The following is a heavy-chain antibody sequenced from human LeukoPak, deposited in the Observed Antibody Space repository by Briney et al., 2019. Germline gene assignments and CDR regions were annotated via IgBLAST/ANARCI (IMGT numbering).Heavy chain of an antibody. Sequence: GGSLRLSCAASGFTFSSYSMNWVRQAPGKGLEWVSSISSSSSYIYYADSVKGRFTISRDNAKNSLYLQMNSLRAEDTAVYYCARDRLYRTTARGFYFDYWGQGTLVTVSS. D-gene: IGHD2/OR15-2a*01. CDR2: ISSSSSYI. CDR1: GFTFSSYS. J-gene: IGHJ4*02. CDR3: ARDRLYRTTARGFYFDY. V-gene: IGHV3-21*01.